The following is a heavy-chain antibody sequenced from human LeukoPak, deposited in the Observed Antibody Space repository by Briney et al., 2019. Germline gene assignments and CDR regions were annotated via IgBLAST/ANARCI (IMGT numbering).Heavy chain of an antibody. J-gene: IGHJ4*02. Sequence: SETLSLTCAVYGGSFSGYYWSWIRQPPGEGLEWIGEINHSGSTNYNPSLKSRVTISVDTSKNQFSLKLSSVTAADTAVYYCARGVSSSAYFDYWGQETLVTVSS. CDR3: ARGVSSSAYFDY. V-gene: IGHV4-34*01. CDR1: GGSFSGYY. CDR2: INHSGST. D-gene: IGHD6-6*01.